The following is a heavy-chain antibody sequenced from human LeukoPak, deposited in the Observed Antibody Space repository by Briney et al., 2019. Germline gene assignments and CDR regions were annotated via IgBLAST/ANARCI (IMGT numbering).Heavy chain of an antibody. D-gene: IGHD2-15*01. V-gene: IGHV3-7*01. CDR3: ASRGWYQQD. J-gene: IGHJ4*02. CDR2: INQDGSEK. Sequence: PGGSLRLSCAASRFTFSTYWMSWVRQAPGKELEGVANINQDGSEKYYVDSVKGRFTISRDNAKNSLYLQMNSLRVEDAAVYYCASRGWYQQDWGRGTLVTVSS. CDR1: RFTFSTYW.